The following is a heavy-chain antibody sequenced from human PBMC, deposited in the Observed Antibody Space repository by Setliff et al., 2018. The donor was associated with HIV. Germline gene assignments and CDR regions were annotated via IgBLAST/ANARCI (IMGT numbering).Heavy chain of an antibody. Sequence: SETLSLTCTVSHYSISSEYYWGWFRQPPGKGLEYIGSIYQSGSTCYSPSLKSRISMSIDTSKDQFSLRLKSVTASDMAVYYCARLDTVMLYTDCWGQGTLVTVSS. CDR1: HYSISSEYY. D-gene: IGHD3-16*01. J-gene: IGHJ4*02. CDR3: ARLDTVMLYTDC. CDR2: IYQSGST. V-gene: IGHV4-38-2*02.